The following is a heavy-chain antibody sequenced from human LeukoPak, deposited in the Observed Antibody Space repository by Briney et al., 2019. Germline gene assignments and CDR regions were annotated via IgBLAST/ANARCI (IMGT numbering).Heavy chain of an antibody. Sequence: PSETLSLTCAVYGGSFSGYQGCWIRQPPGKGLEWIGHVIYSGSTTKHPSLSSRVTLSVDTHKREISLKVSSVTATDTDVYYCARSHRLYGSDWYVEYFHVWGQGTLVTVSS. V-gene: IGHV4-59*08. J-gene: IGHJ1*01. CDR3: ARSHRLYGSDWYVEYFHV. CDR2: VIYSGST. D-gene: IGHD2-21*02. CDR1: GGSFSGYQ.